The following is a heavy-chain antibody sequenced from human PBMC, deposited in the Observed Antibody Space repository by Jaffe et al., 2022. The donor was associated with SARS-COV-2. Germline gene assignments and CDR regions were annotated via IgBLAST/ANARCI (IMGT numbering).Heavy chain of an antibody. D-gene: IGHD2-15*01. CDR2: IYPGDSDT. Sequence: EVLLVQSGAEVRKPGESLTISCKGSGYTFTTYWIGWVRQMPGKGLEWMGIIYPGDSDTRYSPSFQGQVTISADKSINTVYLQWSSLKASDTAMYYCSRQRYCNSGSCYGDSWGQGTLVTVSS. CDR3: SRQRYCNSGSCYGDS. CDR1: GYTFTTYW. V-gene: IGHV5-51*01. J-gene: IGHJ4*02.